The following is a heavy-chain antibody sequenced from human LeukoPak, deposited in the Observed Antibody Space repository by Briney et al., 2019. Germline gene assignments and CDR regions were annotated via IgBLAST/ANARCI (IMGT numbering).Heavy chain of an antibody. CDR3: AKSSREWDLPDAFDI. Sequence: GGSLRLSCAASGFTFSRNGMYWVRQAPGKGLEWVAVIWYGGTNKYYADSVKGRFTISRDNSKNTLYLQMNSLRAEDTAVYYCAKSSREWDLPDAFDIWGQGTMVTVSS. J-gene: IGHJ3*02. V-gene: IGHV3-30*02. D-gene: IGHD1-26*01. CDR2: IWYGGTNK. CDR1: GFTFSRNG.